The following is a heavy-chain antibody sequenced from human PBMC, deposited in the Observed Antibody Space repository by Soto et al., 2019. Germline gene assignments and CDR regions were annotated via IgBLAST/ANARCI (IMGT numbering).Heavy chain of an antibody. Sequence: ASVKVSCKASGCTFTSYAMHWVRQAPGQRLEWMGWINAGNGNTKYSQKFQGRVTITRDTSASTAYMELSSLRSEDTAVYYCAREESDFRGPNWFDPWGRGTQVTVSS. CDR2: INAGNGNT. CDR1: GCTFTSYA. CDR3: AREESDFRGPNWFDP. V-gene: IGHV1-3*01. D-gene: IGHD3-3*01. J-gene: IGHJ5*02.